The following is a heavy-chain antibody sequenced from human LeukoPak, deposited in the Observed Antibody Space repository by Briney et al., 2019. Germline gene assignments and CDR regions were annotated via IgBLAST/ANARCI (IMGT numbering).Heavy chain of an antibody. CDR2: ISGSGGST. CDR1: GLTFSNYA. V-gene: IGHV3-23*01. Sequence: GGSLRLSCAASGLTFSNYAMNWVRQAPGKGLEWVSAISGSGGSTDYANSVKGRFTISRDNSKNTLYLQMNSLRAEDTAVYYCAKVPIPLIAVAGRYFDYWGQGALVTVSS. D-gene: IGHD6-19*01. CDR3: AKVPIPLIAVAGRYFDY. J-gene: IGHJ4*02.